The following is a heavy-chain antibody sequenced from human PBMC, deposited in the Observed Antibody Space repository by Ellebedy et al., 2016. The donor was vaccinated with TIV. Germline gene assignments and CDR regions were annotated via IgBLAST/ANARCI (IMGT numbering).Heavy chain of an antibody. J-gene: IGHJ4*02. Sequence: PGGSLRLSCAASGFTFSSYAMNWVRQAPGKGLEWVSVIFSAADGGETHYADSVQGRFTVSRYNSMTTVYLEMNSLRAEDTALYYCARDLDKSSGWYGGAAYWGQGTQVTVSS. CDR3: ARDLDKSSGWYGGAAY. CDR1: GFTFSSYA. CDR2: IFSAADGGET. D-gene: IGHD6-19*01. V-gene: IGHV3-23*03.